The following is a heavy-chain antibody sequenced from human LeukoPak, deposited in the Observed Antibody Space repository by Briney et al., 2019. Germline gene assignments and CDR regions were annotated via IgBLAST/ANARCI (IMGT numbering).Heavy chain of an antibody. Sequence: ASVKVSCKASGYTFTGYYMHWVRQAPGQGLEWMGWVNPNSGGTHYAQKFQGRVTMTRDTSISTAYMELSRLRSDDTAMYYCARRGDYCSADNCYPWWFDPWGQGTLVTVSS. D-gene: IGHD2-15*01. CDR3: ARRGDYCSADNCYPWWFDP. CDR1: GYTFTGYY. CDR2: VNPNSGGT. J-gene: IGHJ5*02. V-gene: IGHV1-2*02.